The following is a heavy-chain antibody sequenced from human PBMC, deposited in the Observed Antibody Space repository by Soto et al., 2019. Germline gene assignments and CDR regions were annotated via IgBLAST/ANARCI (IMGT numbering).Heavy chain of an antibody. CDR3: AKDQGWGEWLFADY. CDR2: ISGSGGST. J-gene: IGHJ4*02. V-gene: IGHV3-23*01. CDR1: GFTFSSYA. D-gene: IGHD3-3*01. Sequence: EVQLLESGRGLVQPGGSLRLSCAASGFTFSSYAMSWVRQAPGKGLEWVSAISGSGGSTYYADSVKGRFTISRDNSKNTLYLQMNSLRAEDTAVYYCAKDQGWGEWLFADYWGQGTLVTVSS.